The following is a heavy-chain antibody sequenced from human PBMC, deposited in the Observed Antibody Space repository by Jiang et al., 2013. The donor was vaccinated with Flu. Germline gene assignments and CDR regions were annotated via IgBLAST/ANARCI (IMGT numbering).Heavy chain of an antibody. CDR3: AKCPSFSYGSCQYYFD. J-gene: IGHJ4*01. Sequence: VQLVESGGGLVQPGGSLRLSCAASGFSFSDYAMGWVRQAPGKGLEWVSIMSGSGAYTFSADSVKGRLTISRDNFGNTLYLEMNSLRVEDTAVYYCAKCPSFSYGSCQYYFD. CDR1: GFSFSDYA. D-gene: IGHD5-18*01. V-gene: IGHV3-23*04. CDR2: MSGSGAYT.